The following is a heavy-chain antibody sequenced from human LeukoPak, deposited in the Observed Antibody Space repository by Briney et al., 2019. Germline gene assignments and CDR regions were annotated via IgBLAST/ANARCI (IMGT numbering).Heavy chain of an antibody. Sequence: ASVKVSCKASGGTFSSYAISWVRQAPGQGLEWMGWMNPNSGNTGYAQKFQGRVTMTRNTSVSTAYMELSSLRSEDTAVYYCARGQRYYDFWSGYLSDYWGQGTLVTVSS. J-gene: IGHJ4*02. D-gene: IGHD3-3*01. CDR1: GGTFSSYA. V-gene: IGHV1-8*02. CDR3: ARGQRYYDFWSGYLSDY. CDR2: MNPNSGNT.